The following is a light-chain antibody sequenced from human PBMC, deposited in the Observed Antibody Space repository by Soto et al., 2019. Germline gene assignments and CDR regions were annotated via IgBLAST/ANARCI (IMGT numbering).Light chain of an antibody. CDR1: ETVSSSS. J-gene: IGKJ1*01. CDR2: GAS. CDR3: QQYGGSPPT. V-gene: IGKV3-20*01. Sequence: EIVMTQSPATLSVSPGERATLSCRASETVSSSSLAWYQQKPGQAPRLLIYGASNRATGIPDRFSGGGSGTDFTLTINRLEPEDFAVYCCQQYGGSPPTFGQGTKVDIK.